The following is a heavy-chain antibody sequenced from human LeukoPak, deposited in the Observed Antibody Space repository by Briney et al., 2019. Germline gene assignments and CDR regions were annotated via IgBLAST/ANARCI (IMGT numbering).Heavy chain of an antibody. CDR1: GYSENFYG. CDR3: ARQTWGVGLVISRPEV. J-gene: IGHJ4*02. CDR2: ISAQHGQT. D-gene: IGHD3/OR15-3a*01. V-gene: IGHV1-18*01. Sequence: ASVKVSCKTSGYSENFYGITWVRQVAGQGLEWMGWISAQHGQTEYAPNSQDRVTMTTDTYTNTAYMELRSLRSDDTAVYYCARQTWGVGLVISRPEVWGQGTLVTVSS.